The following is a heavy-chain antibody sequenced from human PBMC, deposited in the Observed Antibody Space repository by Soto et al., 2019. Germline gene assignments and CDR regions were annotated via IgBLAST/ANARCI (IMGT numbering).Heavy chain of an antibody. CDR3: AKVEFDNWFFDL. CDR1: GLTFNNYA. D-gene: IGHD1-1*01. V-gene: IGHV3-23*01. J-gene: IGHJ2*01. CDR2: NSASGATT. Sequence: SGGSLRLSCAASGLTFNNYAMSWVRQPPGKGLEWVSANSASGATTYYADSVKGRFTISRDNSRDTLYLEMNSLRAEDTAIYYCAKVEFDNWFFDLWGRGTLVTVSS.